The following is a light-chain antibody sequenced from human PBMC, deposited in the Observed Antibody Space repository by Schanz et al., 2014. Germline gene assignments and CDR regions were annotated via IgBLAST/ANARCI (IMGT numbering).Light chain of an antibody. V-gene: IGKV3-20*01. J-gene: IGKJ2*01. CDR1: QSISSN. CDR2: GAS. CDR3: QHYGSSPPYT. Sequence: EIVLTQSPATLSVSPGERTTLSCRASQSISSNLAWYHQKPGQAPRLLIYGASSRATGIPARFSGSGSGTDFTLTISSLEPEDFAVYYCQHYGSSPPYTFGQGTKLEIK.